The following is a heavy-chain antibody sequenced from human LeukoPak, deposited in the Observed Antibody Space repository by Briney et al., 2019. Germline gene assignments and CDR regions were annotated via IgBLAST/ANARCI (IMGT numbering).Heavy chain of an antibody. D-gene: IGHD6-13*01. CDR1: GGSISSYY. Sequence: SETLSLTCTVSGGSISSYYWSWIRQPAGKGLEWIGRIYTSGSTNYNPSLKSRVTMSVDTSKNQFSLKLSSVTAADTAVYYCARDKYSSSWYQTRNNWFDPWGQGTLVIVSS. V-gene: IGHV4-4*07. J-gene: IGHJ5*02. CDR2: IYTSGST. CDR3: ARDKYSSSWYQTRNNWFDP.